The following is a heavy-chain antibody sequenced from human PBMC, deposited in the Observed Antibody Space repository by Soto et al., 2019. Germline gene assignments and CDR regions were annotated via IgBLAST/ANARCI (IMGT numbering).Heavy chain of an antibody. CDR2: ISAYNGNT. V-gene: IGHV1-18*01. CDR1: GYTFTSYG. J-gene: IGHJ6*02. CDR3: ARDGVVDTMIVVVITSPGMDV. Sequence: ASVKVSCKASGYTFTSYGITWVRQAPGQGLEWMGWISAYNGNTNYAQKLQGRVTMTTDTSTSTAYMELRSLRSDDTAVYYCARDGVVDTMIVVVITSPGMDVWGQGTTVTVSS. D-gene: IGHD3-22*01.